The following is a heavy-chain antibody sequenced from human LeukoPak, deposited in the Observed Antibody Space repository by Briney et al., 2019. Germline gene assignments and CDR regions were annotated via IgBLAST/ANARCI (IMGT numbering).Heavy chain of an antibody. CDR2: ISSDSRHI. CDR3: ARDPQLAVAGTGYFDY. J-gene: IGHJ4*02. Sequence: GGSLRLSCSASTLIFGDYSMNWVRQAPGKGLEWVSSISSDSRHIYYADSVKGRFTISRDNSKNTLYLQMNSLRAEDTAVYYCARDPQLAVAGTGYFDYWGQGTLVTVSS. D-gene: IGHD6-19*01. V-gene: IGHV3-21*01. CDR1: TLIFGDYS.